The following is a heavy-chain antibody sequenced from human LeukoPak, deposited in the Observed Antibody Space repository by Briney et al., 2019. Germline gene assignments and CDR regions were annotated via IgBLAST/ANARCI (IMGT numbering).Heavy chain of an antibody. D-gene: IGHD2-15*01. CDR2: TYYRSKWYN. CDR1: GDSVTSNTAA. CDR3: ARDVRYCSGGSCYSDWFDP. J-gene: IGHJ5*02. Sequence: SQTLSLTCAISGDSVTSNTAAWNWIRQSPSRGLEWLGRTYYRSKWYNDYAVPVKSRITINPDTSKNQFSLQLNSVTPEDTAVYYCARDVRYCSGGSCYSDWFDPWGQGTLVTVSS. V-gene: IGHV6-1*01.